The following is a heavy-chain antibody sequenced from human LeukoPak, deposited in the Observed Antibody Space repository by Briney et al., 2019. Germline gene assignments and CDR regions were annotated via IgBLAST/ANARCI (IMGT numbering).Heavy chain of an antibody. J-gene: IGHJ4*02. CDR3: AKDRSLSGSGSYYNA. CDR2: IKQDGSEK. D-gene: IGHD3-10*01. Sequence: LAGGSLRLSCAASGFTFSSYWMSWVRQAPGKGLEWVANIKQDGSEKYYVDSVKGRFTISRDNAKNSLYLQMNSLRAEDTAVYYCAKDRSLSGSGSYYNAWGQGTLVTVSS. CDR1: GFTFSSYW. V-gene: IGHV3-7*03.